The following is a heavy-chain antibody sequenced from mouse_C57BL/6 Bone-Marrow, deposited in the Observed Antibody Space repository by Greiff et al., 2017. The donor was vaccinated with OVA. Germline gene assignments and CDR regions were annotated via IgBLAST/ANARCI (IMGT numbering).Heavy chain of an antibody. J-gene: IGHJ3*01. CDR3: ARTGGPPTVVSPFAY. CDR2: IYPRSGNT. CDR1: GYTFTSYG. V-gene: IGHV1-81*01. Sequence: VQLQQSGAELARPGASVKLSCKASGYTFTSYGISWVKQRTGQGLEWIGEIYPRSGNTYYNEKFKGKATLTADKSSSTAYMELRSLTSEDSAVYFCARTGGPPTVVSPFAYWGQGTLVTVSA. D-gene: IGHD1-1*01.